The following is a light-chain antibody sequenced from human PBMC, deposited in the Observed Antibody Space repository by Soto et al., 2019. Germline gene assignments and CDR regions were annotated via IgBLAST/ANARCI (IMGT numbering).Light chain of an antibody. J-gene: IGLJ1*01. CDR2: GNS. CDR1: SSNIGAGYD. Sequence: QSVLTQPPSVSGAPGQRVTISCTGSSSNIGAGYDVHWYQQLPGTAPKPLIYGNSNRPSGVPDRFSGSKSGTSASLAITGLQAEDESDYYCQSYDSSLSGLVFGTGPKVTVL. V-gene: IGLV1-40*01. CDR3: QSYDSSLSGLV.